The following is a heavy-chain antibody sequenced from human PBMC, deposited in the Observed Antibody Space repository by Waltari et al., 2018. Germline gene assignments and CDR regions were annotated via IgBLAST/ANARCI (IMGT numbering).Heavy chain of an antibody. Sequence: QVQLVQSGAEVKKPGASVKVSCKASGYTFTGYYMHWVRQAPGQGLEWMGRINPNSGGTNYAQKFQGRVTMTRDTSISTAYMELSRLRSDDTAVYYCARDPGGGYSSSSVEDYWGQGTLVTVSS. CDR1: GYTFTGYY. CDR3: ARDPGGGYSSSSVEDY. V-gene: IGHV1-2*06. J-gene: IGHJ4*02. D-gene: IGHD6-6*01. CDR2: INPNSGGT.